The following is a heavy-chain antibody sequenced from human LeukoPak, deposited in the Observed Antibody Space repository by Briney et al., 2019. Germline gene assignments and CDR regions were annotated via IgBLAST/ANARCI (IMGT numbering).Heavy chain of an antibody. CDR1: GFTFSSYA. J-gene: IGHJ6*02. CDR2: ISYDGSNK. D-gene: IGHD2-2*01. CDR3: ARDLVVPVAIGYYYYGMDV. V-gene: IGHV3-30*04. Sequence: GGSLRLSCAASGFTFSSYAMHWVRQAPGKGLEWVAVISYDGSNKYYADSVKGRFTISRDNSKNTLYLQMNSLRAEDTAVYYCARDLVVPVAIGYYYYGMDVWGQGTTVTVSS.